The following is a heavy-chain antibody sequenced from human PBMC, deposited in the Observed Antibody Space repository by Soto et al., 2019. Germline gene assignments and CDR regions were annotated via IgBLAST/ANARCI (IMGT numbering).Heavy chain of an antibody. J-gene: IGHJ4*02. CDR3: AKKVNSGPGSQYFDY. CDR1: GFTFSSYS. D-gene: IGHD3-10*01. CDR2: FRTGGDDGTT. V-gene: IGHV3-23*01. Sequence: GGSLRLSCAASGFTFSSYSMSWVRQAPGKGLEWVSGFRTGGDDGTTYYADSVKGRFTISRDNSKNTLFLQMNSLRAEDTAIYYCAKKVNSGPGSQYFDYWGQGTLVTV.